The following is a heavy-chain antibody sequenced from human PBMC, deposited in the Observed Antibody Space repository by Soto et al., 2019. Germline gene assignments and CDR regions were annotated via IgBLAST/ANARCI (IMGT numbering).Heavy chain of an antibody. CDR2: IYYSGTT. CDR1: GYSISTSNW. Sequence: QVQLQESGPGLVKPSDTLSLTCAVSGYSISTSNWWGWIRQPPGKGLEWIGYIYYSGTTYYNPSLKSRVTMSVDTSRNQFSLKLTSVTAVDTAVYYCARREIQGPIDYWGQGTLVTVSS. V-gene: IGHV4-28*01. D-gene: IGHD1-26*01. CDR3: ARREIQGPIDY. J-gene: IGHJ4*02.